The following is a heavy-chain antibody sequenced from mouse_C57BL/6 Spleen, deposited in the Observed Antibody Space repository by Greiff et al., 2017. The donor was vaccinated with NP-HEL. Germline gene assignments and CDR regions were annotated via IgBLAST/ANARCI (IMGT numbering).Heavy chain of an antibody. CDR3: TRYGGTAQGFDY. CDR2: IDPETGGT. J-gene: IGHJ2*01. D-gene: IGHD3-2*02. CDR1: GYTFTDYE. V-gene: IGHV1-15*01. Sequence: QVQLQQSGAELVRPGASVTLSCKASGYTFTDYEMHWVKQTPVHGLEWIGAIDPETGGTAYNQKFKGKAILTADESSSTAYMELRSLTSEDSAVYYCTRYGGTAQGFDYWGQGTTLTVSS.